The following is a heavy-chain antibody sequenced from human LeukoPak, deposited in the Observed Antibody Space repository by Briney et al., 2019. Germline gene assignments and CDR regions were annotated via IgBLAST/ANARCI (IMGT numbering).Heavy chain of an antibody. CDR3: ARDKTRWYFDL. Sequence: SETLSLTCTVSGGSISSGSCCWSWIRQAAGKGLEWIGRIDTSGGTNYNPSLKSRGTISIDTSKNQVSLKVSSVTAADTAVYYCARDKTRWYFDLWGRGTLVTVSS. V-gene: IGHV4-61*02. J-gene: IGHJ2*01. CDR2: IDTSGGT. CDR1: GGSISSGSCC.